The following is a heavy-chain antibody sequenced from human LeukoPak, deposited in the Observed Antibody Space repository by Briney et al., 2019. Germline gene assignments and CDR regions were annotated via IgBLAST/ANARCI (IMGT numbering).Heavy chain of an antibody. CDR2: TYYSGTT. J-gene: IGHJ5*02. CDR1: GGSISSSSYY. Sequence: SETLSLTCTVSGGSISSSSYYWGWIRQPPGKGLEWIGYTYYSGTTNYNPSLKSRVTISVDTSKNQFSLKLSSVTAADTAVYYCARGYSSTYGRFDPWGQGTLVTVSS. CDR3: ARGYSSTYGRFDP. D-gene: IGHD6-13*01. V-gene: IGHV4-61*05.